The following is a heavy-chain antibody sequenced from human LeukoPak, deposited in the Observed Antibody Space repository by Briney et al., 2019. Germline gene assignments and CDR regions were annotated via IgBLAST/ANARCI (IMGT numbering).Heavy chain of an antibody. CDR1: GFTFANYG. CDR3: ARGGILTGYFEDY. J-gene: IGHJ4*02. Sequence: GGSLRLSCAASGFTFANYGMSWVREVPGKGLEWVSGITWNSGSTGYADFVKGRFTISRDNAKNSLYLQMDSLRAEDTAFYYCARGGILTGYFEDYWGQGTLVTFSS. D-gene: IGHD3-9*01. CDR2: ITWNSGST. V-gene: IGHV3-20*04.